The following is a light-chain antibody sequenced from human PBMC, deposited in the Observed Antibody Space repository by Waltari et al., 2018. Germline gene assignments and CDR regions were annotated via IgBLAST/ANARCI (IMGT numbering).Light chain of an antibody. CDR1: QTLLHNNGNKY. J-gene: IGKJ4*01. Sequence: DIVMTQSPLSLPVTPGEPASISCRSSQTLLHNNGNKYLDWYVQKPGQSPQLRIYLGSNRASGVPDRFSGSGSGTDFTLKISSVEADDVAIYYCMQALESPLTFGGGTKLEIK. V-gene: IGKV2-28*01. CDR2: LGS. CDR3: MQALESPLT.